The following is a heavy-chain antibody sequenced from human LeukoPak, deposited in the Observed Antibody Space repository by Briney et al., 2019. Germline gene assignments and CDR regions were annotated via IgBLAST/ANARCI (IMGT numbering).Heavy chain of an antibody. Sequence: SVKVSCKASGGTFSSYAISWVRQAPGQGLEWMGGIIPILGTANYAQKFQGGVTITADESTSTAYMELSSLRSEDTAVYYCARTGRGDFWSGYYTEFDYWGQGTLVTVSS. J-gene: IGHJ4*02. CDR1: GGTFSSYA. V-gene: IGHV1-69*13. CDR3: ARTGRGDFWSGYYTEFDY. D-gene: IGHD3-3*01. CDR2: IIPILGTA.